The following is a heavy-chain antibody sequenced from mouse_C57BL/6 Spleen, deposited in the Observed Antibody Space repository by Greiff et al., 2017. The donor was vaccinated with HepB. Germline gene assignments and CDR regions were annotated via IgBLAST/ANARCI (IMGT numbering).Heavy chain of an antibody. CDR3: ARGGYYGSSFYAMDY. D-gene: IGHD1-1*01. V-gene: IGHV1-54*01. CDR1: GYAFTNYL. CDR2: INPGSGGT. Sequence: QVHVKQSGAELVRPGTSVKVSCKASGYAFTNYLIEWVKQRPGQGLEWIGVINPGSGGTNYNEKFKGKATLTADKSSSTAYMQLSSLTSEDSAVYFCARGGYYGSSFYAMDYWGQGTSVTVSS. J-gene: IGHJ4*01.